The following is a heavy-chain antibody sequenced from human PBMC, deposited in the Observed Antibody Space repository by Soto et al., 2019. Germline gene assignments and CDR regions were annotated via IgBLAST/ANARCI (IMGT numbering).Heavy chain of an antibody. J-gene: IGHJ4*02. CDR2: ISRGGDTI. CDR3: ARDLQRVNDYFDRSGDC. CDR1: GFTLSDYC. D-gene: IGHD3-22*01. Sequence: PGGSLRLSCAASGFTLSDYCMGWIRQAPGQGLEWVSYISRGGDTIYYADSVKGRFSSSRDNAKKSLYLQMNSLRAEDTAVYYCARDLQRVNDYFDRSGDCWGQGTLVTVSS. V-gene: IGHV3-11*01.